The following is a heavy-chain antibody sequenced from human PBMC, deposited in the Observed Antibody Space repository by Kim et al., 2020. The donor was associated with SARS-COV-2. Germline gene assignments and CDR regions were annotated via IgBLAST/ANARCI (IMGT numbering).Heavy chain of an antibody. J-gene: IGHJ6*01. D-gene: IGHD3-16*01. CDR3: ARDGGGSSGPYDYYYYYG. CDR1: GFTFSSYG. V-gene: IGHV3-33*05. Sequence: GGSLRLSCAASGFTFSSYGMHWVRQAPGKGLEWVAVISYDGSNKYYADSVKGRFTISRDNSKNTLYLQMNSLRAEDTAVYYCARDGGGSSGPYDYYYYYG. CDR2: ISYDGSNK.